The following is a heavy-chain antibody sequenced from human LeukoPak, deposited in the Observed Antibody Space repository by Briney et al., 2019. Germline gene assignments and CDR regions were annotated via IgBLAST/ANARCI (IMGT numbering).Heavy chain of an antibody. CDR1: GYTFTSYD. Sequence: ASVKVSCKASGYTFTSYDINWVRQATGQGLEWMGWMNPNSGNTGYAQKFQGRVTMTRSTSINTAYMELNSLTSEDTAVYYCARCSVGGRRRIDYWGQGSLVTVSS. D-gene: IGHD1-26*01. CDR3: ARCSVGGRRRIDY. J-gene: IGHJ4*02. CDR2: MNPNSGNT. V-gene: IGHV1-8*01.